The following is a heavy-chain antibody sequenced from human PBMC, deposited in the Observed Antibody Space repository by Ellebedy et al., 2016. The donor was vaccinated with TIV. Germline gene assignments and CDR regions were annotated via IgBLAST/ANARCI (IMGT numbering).Heavy chain of an antibody. D-gene: IGHD6-13*01. J-gene: IGHJ4*02. Sequence: PGGSLRLSCAGSGFTFSSYTMNWVRQAPGKGLEWVSSISSSSNYIWYADSVKGRLTISRDNANNSLYLQMSSLRVEDTAVYYCARDHFQYSSSWYGAYWGQGTLVTVSS. CDR3: ARDHFQYSSSWYGAY. V-gene: IGHV3-21*01. CDR1: GFTFSSYT. CDR2: ISSSSNYI.